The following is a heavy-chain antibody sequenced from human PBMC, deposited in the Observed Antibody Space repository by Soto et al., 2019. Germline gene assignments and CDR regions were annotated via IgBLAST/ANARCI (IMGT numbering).Heavy chain of an antibody. CDR2: IYWNDDK. V-gene: IGHV2-5*01. D-gene: IGHD3-16*01. Sequence: QITLKESGPTLVKPTQTLTLTCTFSGFSLSTSGVGVGWIRQPPGKALEWLALIYWNDDKRYSPSLKSRLTITKDTSKNQVVLTMTHMDPVDTATYYCAPSVSPYDYVRVWNWFDPWGQGTLVTVSS. J-gene: IGHJ5*02. CDR1: GFSLSTSGVG. CDR3: APSVSPYDYVRVWNWFDP.